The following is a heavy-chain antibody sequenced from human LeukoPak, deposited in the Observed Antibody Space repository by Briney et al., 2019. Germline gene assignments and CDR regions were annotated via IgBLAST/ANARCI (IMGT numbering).Heavy chain of an antibody. J-gene: IGHJ4*02. D-gene: IGHD1/OR15-1a*01. CDR1: GYTFTSYG. CDR2: ISAYNGNT. Sequence: GASVKVSCKASGYTFTSYGISWVRQAPGQGLEWMGWISAYNGNTNYAQKLQGRVTMTTATSTNTAYMELRSLRSDDTAVYYCARAADPEQVDYWGQGTLVTVSS. V-gene: IGHV1-18*01. CDR3: ARAADPEQVDY.